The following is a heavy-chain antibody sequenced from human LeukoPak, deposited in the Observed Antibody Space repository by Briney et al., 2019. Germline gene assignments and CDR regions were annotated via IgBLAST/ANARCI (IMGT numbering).Heavy chain of an antibody. D-gene: IGHD3-10*01. CDR3: ARHVDGVGNDY. CDR1: GGSFSGYY. J-gene: IGHJ4*02. Sequence: NASETLSLTCAVYGGSFSGYYWSWIRQPPGKGLEWIGEINHSGSTNYNPSLKSRVTISVDTSKNQFSLKVTSVTAADSAIYYCARHVDGVGNDYWGQGTLVTVSS. CDR2: INHSGST. V-gene: IGHV4-34*01.